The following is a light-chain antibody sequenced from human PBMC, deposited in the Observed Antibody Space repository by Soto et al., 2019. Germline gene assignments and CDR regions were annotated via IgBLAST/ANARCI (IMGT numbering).Light chain of an antibody. J-gene: IGLJ1*01. V-gene: IGLV2-14*01. CDR1: SSDIGDYDY. Sequence: QSALTQPASVSGSPGQSITISCTGTSSDIGDYDYVSWYQHLPGKAPKLLIFDVTHRPSGVSDRFSGSKSGNTASLTITGLQAEDEADYYCQSYDRSLSRGVFGTGTKVTVL. CDR3: QSYDRSLSRGV. CDR2: DVT.